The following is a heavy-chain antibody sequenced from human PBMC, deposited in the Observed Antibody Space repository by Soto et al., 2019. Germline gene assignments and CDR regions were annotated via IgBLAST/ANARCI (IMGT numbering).Heavy chain of an antibody. Sequence: EVQLLESGGDLVQPGRSLRLSCAASGFTFSGYAMSWVRQAPGKGLEWVSVIHGGGNSAYYADSVKGRFTISRDNSXXTLYLQRSSLRGEETAVYYCAKNRGRVTTSWDFDYWGKGTLVTVSS. D-gene: IGHD4-17*01. CDR3: AKNRGRVTTSWDFDY. CDR1: GFTFSGYA. V-gene: IGHV3-23*01. J-gene: IGHJ4*02. CDR2: IHGGGNSA.